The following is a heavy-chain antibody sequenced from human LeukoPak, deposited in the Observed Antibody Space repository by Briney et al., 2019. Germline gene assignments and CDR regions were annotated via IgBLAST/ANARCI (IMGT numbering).Heavy chain of an antibody. D-gene: IGHD3-22*01. CDR2: IYYSGNT. Sequence: SETLSLTCTVSGDSISTSNSYWGWIRQPPGKGLEWIGSIYYSGNTYYNASLKSRVTISVDTSKTQFSLKLSSVTAADTAVYFCARGPYSYDSSGAFDIWGQGTMVTVSS. CDR3: ARGPYSYDSSGAFDI. CDR1: GDSISTSNSY. J-gene: IGHJ3*02. V-gene: IGHV4-39*01.